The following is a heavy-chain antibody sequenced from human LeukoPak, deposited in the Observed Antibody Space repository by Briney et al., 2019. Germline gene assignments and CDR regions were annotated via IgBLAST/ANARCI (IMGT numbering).Heavy chain of an antibody. CDR3: ARAESTSLSMVRGVFDY. Sequence: ASVKVSCKASGYTFTGYYMHWVRQAPGQGLEWMGWINPNSGGTNYAQKFQGRVTMTRDMSTSTVYMELSSLRSEDTAVYYCARAESTSLSMVRGVFDYWGQGTLVTVSS. V-gene: IGHV1-2*02. CDR2: INPNSGGT. J-gene: IGHJ4*02. CDR1: GYTFTGYY. D-gene: IGHD3-10*01.